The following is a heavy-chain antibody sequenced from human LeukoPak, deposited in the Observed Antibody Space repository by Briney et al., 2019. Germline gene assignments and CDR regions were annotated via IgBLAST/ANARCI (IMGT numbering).Heavy chain of an antibody. J-gene: IGHJ4*02. CDR2: ISGSGGST. CDR1: GSTFSSYA. D-gene: IGHD3-22*01. CDR3: AKDEYYYDSSGYCRYFDY. V-gene: IGHV3-23*01. Sequence: GGFLRLSCAASGSTFSSYAMSWVRQAPGKGLEWVSAISGSGGSTYYADSVKGRFTISRDNTKNTLYLQMNSLRAEDTAVYYCAKDEYYYDSSGYCRYFDYWGQGTLVTVSS.